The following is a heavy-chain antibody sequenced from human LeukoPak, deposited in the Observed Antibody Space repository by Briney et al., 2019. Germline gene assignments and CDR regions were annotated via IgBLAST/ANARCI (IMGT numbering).Heavy chain of an antibody. Sequence: ASVKVSCKTSGFFFTKYALHWVRQAPGQGLEWMGWINGGNGDTKYSQKFQGRVTISRDTSATTSYMELRSLTSEDTAVYYCARDLVEFGNNWLDPWGQGTLVTVSS. V-gene: IGHV1-3*01. D-gene: IGHD1-26*01. CDR1: GFFFTKYA. CDR2: INGGNGDT. CDR3: ARDLVEFGNNWLDP. J-gene: IGHJ5*02.